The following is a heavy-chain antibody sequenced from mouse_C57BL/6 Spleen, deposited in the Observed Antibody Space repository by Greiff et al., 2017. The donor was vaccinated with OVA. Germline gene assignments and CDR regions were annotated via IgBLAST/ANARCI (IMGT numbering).Heavy chain of an antibody. CDR3: ARGDSDY. J-gene: IGHJ2*01. V-gene: IGHV5-17*01. Sequence: VQLKESGGGLVKPGGSLTLSCAASGFTFSDYGMHWVRQAPEKGLEWVAYISSGSSTIYYADTVKGRFTISRDNAKNTLFLQMTSLRSEDTAMYYCARGDSDYWGQGTTLTVSS. CDR1: GFTFSDYG. CDR2: ISSGSSTI.